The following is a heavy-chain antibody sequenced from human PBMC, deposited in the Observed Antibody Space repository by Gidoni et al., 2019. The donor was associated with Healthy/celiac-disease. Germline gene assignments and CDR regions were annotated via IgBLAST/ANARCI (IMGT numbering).Heavy chain of an antibody. CDR2: IYWDDDK. J-gene: IGHJ5*02. CDR3: AHRPRGIAARGGWFDP. V-gene: IGHV2-5*02. D-gene: IGHD6-6*01. CDR1: GFSLSTSGVG. Sequence: QITLKESGPTLVKPTQTLTLTCPFSGFSLSTSGVGVGWIRQPPGKALEWLALIYWDDDKRYSPSLKSRLTITKDTSKNRVVLTMTNMDPVDTATYYCAHRPRGIAARGGWFDPWGQGTLVTVSS.